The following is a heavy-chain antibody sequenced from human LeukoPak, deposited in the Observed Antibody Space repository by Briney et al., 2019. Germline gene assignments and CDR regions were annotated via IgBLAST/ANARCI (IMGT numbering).Heavy chain of an antibody. Sequence: GASVKVSCKASGYTFTSYDINWVRQATGQGLEWMGWMNPNSGNTGYAQKFQGRVTMTRNTSISTAYMELSSLRSGDTAVYYCARVTNPSDGGFDYWGQGTLVTVSS. CDR1: GYTFTSYD. D-gene: IGHD3-16*01. CDR3: ARVTNPSDGGFDY. V-gene: IGHV1-8*01. J-gene: IGHJ4*02. CDR2: MNPNSGNT.